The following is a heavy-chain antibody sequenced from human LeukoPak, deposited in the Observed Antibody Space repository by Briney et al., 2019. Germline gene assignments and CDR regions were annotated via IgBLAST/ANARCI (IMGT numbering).Heavy chain of an antibody. CDR3: AKGRDSSSWYLFDY. CDR1: GFTFSSYE. D-gene: IGHD6-13*01. Sequence: GGSLRLSCAASGFTFSSYEMNWVRQAPGKGLEWVSGISWNSGSIGYADSVKGRFTISRGNAKNSLYLQMNSLRAEDMALYYCAKGRDSSSWYLFDYWGQGTLVTVSS. J-gene: IGHJ4*02. V-gene: IGHV3-9*03. CDR2: ISWNSGSI.